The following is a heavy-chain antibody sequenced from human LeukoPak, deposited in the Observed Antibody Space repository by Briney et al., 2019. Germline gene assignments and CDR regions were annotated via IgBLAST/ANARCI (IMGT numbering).Heavy chain of an antibody. V-gene: IGHV1-69*04. CDR1: GGTLSSYA. CDR2: IIPILGIA. Sequence: SVKVSCKASGGTLSSYAISWVRQAPGQGLEWMGRIIPILGIANYAQKFQGRVTITADKSTSTAYMELSSLRSEDTAVYYCARGTGTVTTSDYWGQGTLVTVSS. J-gene: IGHJ4*02. D-gene: IGHD4-11*01. CDR3: ARGTGTVTTSDY.